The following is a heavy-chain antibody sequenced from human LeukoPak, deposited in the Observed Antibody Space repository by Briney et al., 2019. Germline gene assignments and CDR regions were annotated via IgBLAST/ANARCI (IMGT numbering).Heavy chain of an antibody. V-gene: IGHV4-31*03. D-gene: IGHD2-21*02. Sequence: SETLSLTCTVSGGSISSGGYYWSWIRQHPGKGLEWIGYIYYSGSTYYNPSLKSRVTISVDTSKNQFSLKLSSVTAADTAVYYCARDPTARFDPWGQGTLVTVSS. CDR2: IYYSGST. CDR3: ARDPTARFDP. J-gene: IGHJ5*02. CDR1: GGSISSGGYY.